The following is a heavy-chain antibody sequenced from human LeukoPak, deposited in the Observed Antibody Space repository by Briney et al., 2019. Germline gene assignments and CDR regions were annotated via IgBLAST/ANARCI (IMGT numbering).Heavy chain of an antibody. Sequence: PGGSLRLSCAASGFSFSIYWMHWVRQAPGKGLVWVSRINTDGSSGNYADPVKGRFTISRDNAKNTLYLQLNSLRAEYTAVYYCARERDTSGYYYYMDVWGKGTTVTVSS. CDR1: GFSFSIYW. V-gene: IGHV3-74*01. D-gene: IGHD3-10*01. CDR3: ARERDTSGYYYYMDV. J-gene: IGHJ6*03. CDR2: INTDGSSG.